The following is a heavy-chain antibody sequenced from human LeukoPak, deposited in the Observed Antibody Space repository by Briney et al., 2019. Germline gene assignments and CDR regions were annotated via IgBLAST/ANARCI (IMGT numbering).Heavy chain of an antibody. CDR1: GYTFNNYY. Sequence: ASVKVSCKASGYTFNNYYIHWVRQAPGQGLEWMGIINSSGGSTTYAQRFQGRVTMTTDTSTSTLYMELSSLKSEDTAVYYCARDNHRGSGRVFDYWGQGTLVTVSS. J-gene: IGHJ4*02. D-gene: IGHD3-10*01. V-gene: IGHV1-46*02. CDR2: INSSGGST. CDR3: ARDNHRGSGRVFDY.